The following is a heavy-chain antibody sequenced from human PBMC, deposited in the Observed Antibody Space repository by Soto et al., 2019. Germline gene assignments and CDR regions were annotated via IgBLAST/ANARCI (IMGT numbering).Heavy chain of an antibody. CDR3: AKDLIAVASDGMDV. J-gene: IGHJ6*02. CDR1: GVTFCSYA. D-gene: IGHD6-19*01. CDR2: ISGSGGST. Sequence: GGSLRLCCAASGVTFCSYAMSWVRQAPGKGLEWVSAISGSGGSTYYADSVKGRFTISRDNSKNTLYLQMNSLRAEDTAVYYCAKDLIAVASDGMDVWGQGTTVTVSS. V-gene: IGHV3-23*01.